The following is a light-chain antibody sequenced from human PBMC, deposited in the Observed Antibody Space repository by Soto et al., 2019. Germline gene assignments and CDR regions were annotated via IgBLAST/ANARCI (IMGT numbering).Light chain of an antibody. J-gene: IGLJ1*01. CDR1: SSGVGGYNY. CDR2: EVS. CDR3: SSYTSSSLYV. Sequence: QSVLTQPASVSGSPEQSITISCTGTSSGVGGYNYVSWYQQHPGKAPKLMIYEVSNRPSGVSNRFSGSKSGNTASLTISGLQAEDEADYYCSSYTSSSLYVFGTGTKVTVL. V-gene: IGLV2-14*01.